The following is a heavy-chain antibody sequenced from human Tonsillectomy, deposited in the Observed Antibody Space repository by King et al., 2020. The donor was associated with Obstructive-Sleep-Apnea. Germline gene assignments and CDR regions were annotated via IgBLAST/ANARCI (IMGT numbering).Heavy chain of an antibody. CDR1: GGSFSGYY. D-gene: IGHD2-2*01. J-gene: IGHJ6*02. Sequence: VQLQQWGAGLLKPSETLSLTCAVYGGSFSGYYWSWIRQPPGNGLEWIGEINHSGSTNYNPSLKSRVCISVDTSKNQFSLKLSSVTAADTAVYYCARGQVVPAATYYGMDVWGQGTTVTVSS. CDR3: ARGQVVPAATYYGMDV. V-gene: IGHV4-34*01. CDR2: INHSGST.